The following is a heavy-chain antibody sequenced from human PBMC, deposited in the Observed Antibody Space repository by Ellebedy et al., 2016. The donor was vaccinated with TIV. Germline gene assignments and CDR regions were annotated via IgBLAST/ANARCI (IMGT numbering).Heavy chain of an antibody. CDR2: ISAFNGDT. Sequence: ASVKVSCKASGYKFTSYGISWVRQAPGQGLEWMGWISAFNGDTNYAQKFQGRVNMTTDTFTSPAYMELRSLRSDDTAVYYCARGFYERFDPWGQGTLVTVSS. J-gene: IGHJ5*02. D-gene: IGHD2/OR15-2a*01. CDR3: ARGFYERFDP. CDR1: GYKFTSYG. V-gene: IGHV1-18*04.